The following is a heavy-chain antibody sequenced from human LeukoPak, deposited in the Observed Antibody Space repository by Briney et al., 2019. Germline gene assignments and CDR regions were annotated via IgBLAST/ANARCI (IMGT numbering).Heavy chain of an antibody. CDR3: ARARNYYDSSDYYYEGDAFDI. Sequence: SETLSLTCTVSGGSISSSGYYWGWIRQPPGKGLEWIGNIYFSGSTYYNPSLRSRLTISVDTSKNQFSLKLSSVTAADTAVYYCARARNYYDSSDYYYEGDAFDIWGQGTMVTVSS. CDR2: IYFSGST. V-gene: IGHV4-39*07. D-gene: IGHD3-22*01. J-gene: IGHJ3*02. CDR1: GGSISSSGYY.